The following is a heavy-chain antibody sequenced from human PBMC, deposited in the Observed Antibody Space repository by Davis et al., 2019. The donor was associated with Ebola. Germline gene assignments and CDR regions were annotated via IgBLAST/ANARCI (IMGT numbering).Heavy chain of an antibody. Sequence: AASVKVSCKASGYTFTNYGITWVRQAPGQGLEWMGWINPHNGNTNYAQNVQGRVIMTSDTATTTAYMEVGSLRSDDTAVYYCARRGSYYLRGMDVWGKGTTVTVSS. V-gene: IGHV1-18*04. CDR2: INPHNGNT. D-gene: IGHD1-26*01. CDR3: ARRGSYYLRGMDV. J-gene: IGHJ6*04. CDR1: GYTFTNYG.